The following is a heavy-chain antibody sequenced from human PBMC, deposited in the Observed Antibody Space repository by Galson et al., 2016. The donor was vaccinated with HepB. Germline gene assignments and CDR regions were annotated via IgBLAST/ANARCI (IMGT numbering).Heavy chain of an antibody. Sequence: SLRLSCAASGLSFSNDAMSWVRQAPGKGLEWVSGISASGGNTYYAAPVKGRFSISRDNSKNTMYLQINSLRVEDTAVYHCAKVLRFLEWLLPPHGMDVWGQGTTVTVSS. CDR3: AKVLRFLEWLLPPHGMDV. D-gene: IGHD3-3*01. CDR1: GLSFSNDA. V-gene: IGHV3-23*01. CDR2: ISASGGNT. J-gene: IGHJ6*02.